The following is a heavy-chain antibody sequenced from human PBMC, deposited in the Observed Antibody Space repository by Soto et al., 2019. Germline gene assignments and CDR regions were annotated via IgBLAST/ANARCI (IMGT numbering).Heavy chain of an antibody. D-gene: IGHD2-15*01. CDR2: VIPIFGTR. J-gene: IGHJ6*02. V-gene: IGHV1-69*01. CDR1: GGTFSTYA. Sequence: QVQLVQSGAEVKKPGSSVKVSCKAPGGTFSTYAISWVRQAPGQGLEWMGGVIPIFGTRKYAQKFQGRVTMTADESTSTCYRALRSLRAEETAVYYCTRSQGGSLSLDNYYNYYYGMDVWGQATTVTVSS. CDR3: TRSQGGSLSLDNYYNYYYGMDV.